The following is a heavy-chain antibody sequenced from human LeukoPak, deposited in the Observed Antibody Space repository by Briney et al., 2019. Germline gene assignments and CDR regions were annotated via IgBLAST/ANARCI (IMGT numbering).Heavy chain of an antibody. Sequence: GRSLRLSCAASGSTLSSCVMHWVRQAPGKGLEWVAVISYDGSNEYYADSVKGRFIISRDNSKNTLYLQMNSLRAENTAVYYCARDTFQLRYFDSAGYGMDVWGQGTTVTVSS. CDR1: GSTLSSCV. V-gene: IGHV3-30-3*01. J-gene: IGHJ6*02. CDR2: ISYDGSNE. CDR3: ARDTFQLRYFDSAGYGMDV. D-gene: IGHD3-9*01.